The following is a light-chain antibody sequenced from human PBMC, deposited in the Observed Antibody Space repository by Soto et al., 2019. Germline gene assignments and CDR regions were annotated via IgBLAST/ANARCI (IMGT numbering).Light chain of an antibody. CDR3: QQYGGSAPWT. CDR2: GAS. CDR1: QTVNNNY. J-gene: IGKJ1*01. Sequence: EIVLTQPPGPLSVSPGDRVTLSCRASQTVNNNYLAWYQQKPGQAPRLLIYGASTPATGTPARFSGSGSGTHFTLTVSRLEPEDFAVYYCQQYGGSAPWTFGPWTKVDIK. V-gene: IGKV3-20*01.